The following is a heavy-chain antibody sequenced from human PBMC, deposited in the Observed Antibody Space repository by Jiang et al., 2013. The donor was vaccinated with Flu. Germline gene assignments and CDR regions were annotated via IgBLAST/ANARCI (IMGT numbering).Heavy chain of an antibody. J-gene: IGHJ1*01. Sequence: GLVKPSGTLSLTCAVSGVSISSNNWWSWVRQSPGKGLEWIGEIHHSDSTNYNPSLKSRVTISIDKSKNQFSLRLTSVTAADTAMYYCARDGNYYDSTGYYVQYFHHWGRGTLVIVSS. V-gene: IGHV4-4*02. CDR1: GVSISSNNW. D-gene: IGHD3-22*01. CDR2: IHHSDST. CDR3: ARDGNYYDSTGYYVQYFHH.